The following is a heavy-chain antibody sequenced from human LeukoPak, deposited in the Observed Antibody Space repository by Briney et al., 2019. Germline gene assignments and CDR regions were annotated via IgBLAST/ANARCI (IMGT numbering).Heavy chain of an antibody. CDR1: GFTFSRYW. Sequence: PGGSLRLSCAASGFTFSRYWMTWVRQAPGKGLEWLANIKEDGSDKYYVDSVEGRFTISRDNAKNSLYLQMNSLRVEDTAVYFCARGGYYTFDSWGQGTLVTVSS. CDR2: IKEDGSDK. CDR3: ARGGYYTFDS. D-gene: IGHD3-3*01. V-gene: IGHV3-7*01. J-gene: IGHJ4*02.